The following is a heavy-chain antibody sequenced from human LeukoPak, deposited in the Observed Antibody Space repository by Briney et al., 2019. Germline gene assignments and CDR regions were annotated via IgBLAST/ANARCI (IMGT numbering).Heavy chain of an antibody. V-gene: IGHV3-53*01. D-gene: IGHD6-19*01. CDR1: GFTVSSDS. Sequence: GGSLRLSCTVSGFTVSSDSMSWVRQAPGKGLEWVSFIYSGGSTHYSDSVKGRFTISRDNSKNTLYLQMNSLRAEDTAVYYCAKDVVGQQWPENCWGQGTLVTVSS. CDR3: AKDVVGQQWPENC. J-gene: IGHJ4*02. CDR2: IYSGGST.